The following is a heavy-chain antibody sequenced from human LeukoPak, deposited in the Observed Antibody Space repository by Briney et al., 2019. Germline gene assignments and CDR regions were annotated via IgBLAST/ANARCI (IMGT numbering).Heavy chain of an antibody. D-gene: IGHD6-13*01. V-gene: IGHV4-59*13. CDR1: GDSLSSYY. CDR3: ARDRGSSFDY. Sequence: RSETLSLTCTVWGDSLSSYYGSGMRDPPGKGLEWVGYIYYSGSTNYTPSLTSRVTISVDTSKNQSSLKLSSVAAADTAVYYSARDRGSSFDYWGQGTLVTVSS. CDR2: IYYSGST. J-gene: IGHJ4*02.